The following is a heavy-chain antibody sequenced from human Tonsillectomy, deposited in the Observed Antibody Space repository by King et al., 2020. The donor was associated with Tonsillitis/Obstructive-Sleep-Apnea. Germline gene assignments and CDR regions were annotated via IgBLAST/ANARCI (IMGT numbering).Heavy chain of an antibody. CDR3: TREREVTTRNGYYYYYGMDV. J-gene: IGHJ6*02. D-gene: IGHD4-17*01. V-gene: IGHV3-49*04. Sequence: VQLVESGGGLVQPGRSLRLSCTASGFSFGDYAMSWVRQAPGKGLEWVGFIRSKAYGGTTEYAASVKGTFTISRDDSKSIAYLQMNSLKTEDTAVYYCTREREVTTRNGYYYYYGMDVWGQGTTVTVSS. CDR2: IRSKAYGGTT. CDR1: GFSFGDYA.